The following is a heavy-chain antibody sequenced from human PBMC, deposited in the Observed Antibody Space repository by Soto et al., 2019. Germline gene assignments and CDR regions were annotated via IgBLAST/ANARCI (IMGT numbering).Heavy chain of an antibody. Sequence: QVTLKESGPVLVKPTETLTLTCTVSGFSLSNARMGVSWIRQPPGKALEWLAHLFSNDEKSYRTSLKSRLTTSKDTAKSQVVLTMPHMAPVDTATYYCVSTPYYWGQGTLVTVSS. V-gene: IGHV2-26*01. CDR3: VSTPYY. J-gene: IGHJ4*02. CDR2: LFSNDEK. CDR1: GFSLSNARMG. D-gene: IGHD2-2*01.